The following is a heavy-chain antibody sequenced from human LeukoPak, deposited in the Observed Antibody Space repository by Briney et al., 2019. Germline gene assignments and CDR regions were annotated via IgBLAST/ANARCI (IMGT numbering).Heavy chain of an antibody. D-gene: IGHD6-19*01. J-gene: IGHJ2*01. V-gene: IGHV3-23*01. CDR3: AKSRQGGWTTLDWYSDL. CDR2: ISGSGGST. Sequence: GGSLRLSCAASGFTFSSYVMSWVRQAPGEGVEGVSAISGSGGSTYFADSVKGRFTISRDNSKDTLYLQMNSLRAEDTAVYYCAKSRQGGWTTLDWYSDLWGRGTLVTVSS. CDR1: GFTFSSYV.